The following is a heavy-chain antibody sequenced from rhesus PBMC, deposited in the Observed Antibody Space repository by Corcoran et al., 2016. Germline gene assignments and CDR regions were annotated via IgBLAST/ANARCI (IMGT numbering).Heavy chain of an antibody. CDR1: GVSLTNNW. V-gene: IGHV4-80*01. CDR2: INGNGDTF. Sequence: QVRLQESGPGLVKPSETLSLTCDVSGVSLTNNWWSWSRQPPGTGLEWIGEINGNGDTFYRNPSLESRVTISTDASKNQLSLKLRFVSAADTAVYYCVLDSLITKSAGDYWGQGTLVTVSS. CDR3: VLDSLITKSAGDY. J-gene: IGHJ4*01. D-gene: IGHD4-11*01.